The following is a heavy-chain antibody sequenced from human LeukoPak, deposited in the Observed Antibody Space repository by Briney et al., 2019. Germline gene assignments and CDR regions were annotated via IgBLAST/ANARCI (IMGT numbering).Heavy chain of an antibody. CDR3: ATDDVTTGTKTALGY. D-gene: IGHD1-1*01. V-gene: IGHV1-58*01. J-gene: IGHJ4*02. CDR2: TVVGSGNT. CDR1: RFTFSRSA. Sequence: ASVKVSCKPARFTFSRSAVQWVRQARGQRVEGIGWTVVGSGNTNYAQKFQERVTINRDMSTSTAYMELSSLRSEDTAVYYCATDDVTTGTKTALGYWGQGTLVTVSS.